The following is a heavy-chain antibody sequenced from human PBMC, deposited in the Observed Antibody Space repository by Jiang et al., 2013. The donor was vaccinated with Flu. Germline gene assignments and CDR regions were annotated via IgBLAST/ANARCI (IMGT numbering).Heavy chain of an antibody. D-gene: IGHD2/OR15-2a*01. J-gene: IGHJ6*02. V-gene: IGHV3-53*01. Sequence: VQLVESGGGLIQPGGSLRLSCAASGFIVSRKYMSWVRQAPGKGLEWVSIIYSIDNTYYVDSVKGRFTISRDTSKNTLFLQMNSLRAEDTAVYYCASSTVEYYYNGLDVWGQGTTVTVSS. CDR2: IYSIDNT. CDR3: ASSTVEYYYNGLDV. CDR1: GFIVSRKY.